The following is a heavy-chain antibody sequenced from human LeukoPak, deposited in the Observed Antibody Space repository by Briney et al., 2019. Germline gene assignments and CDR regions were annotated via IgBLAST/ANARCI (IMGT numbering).Heavy chain of an antibody. J-gene: IGHJ3*02. CDR2: IIPIFGTA. V-gene: IGHV1-69*13. Sequence: ASVKVSCKASGGTFSSYAISWVRQAPGQGLEWMGGIIPIFGTANYAQKFQGRVTITADVSTSTAYMELSSLRSEDTAVYYCARIDLGAFDIWGQGTMVTVSS. CDR1: GGTFSSYA. CDR3: ARIDLGAFDI.